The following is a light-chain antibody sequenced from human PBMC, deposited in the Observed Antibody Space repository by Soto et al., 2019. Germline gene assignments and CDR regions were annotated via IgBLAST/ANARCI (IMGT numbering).Light chain of an antibody. V-gene: IGKV1-27*01. J-gene: IGKJ1*01. CDR2: AAS. CDR3: QNYNSAPET. CDR1: QAISNY. Sequence: DIQMTQSPSSLSASVGDRVTITCRASQAISNYLAWYQQKPGKIPKVLIYAASTLHSGVPSRFSGSGSGTEFTLTITNVQPEDVATYYCQNYNSAPETFDPGTKVEIK.